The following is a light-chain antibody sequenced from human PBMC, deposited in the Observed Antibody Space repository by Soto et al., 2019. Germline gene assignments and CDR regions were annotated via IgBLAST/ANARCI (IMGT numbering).Light chain of an antibody. CDR3: SSYTSSSTLYVV. CDR1: SHDIGSYTL. J-gene: IGLJ2*01. CDR2: EVS. Sequence: QSVLTQPASVSGSLGQSITITCTGTSHDIGSYTLVSWYQQHPGKAPKLMIYEVSNRPSGVSNRFSGSKSGNTASLTISGLQAEDEADYYCSSYTSSSTLYVVFGGGTKLTVL. V-gene: IGLV2-14*02.